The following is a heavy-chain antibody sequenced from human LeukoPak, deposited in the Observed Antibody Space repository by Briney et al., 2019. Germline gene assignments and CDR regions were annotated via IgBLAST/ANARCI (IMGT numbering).Heavy chain of an antibody. CDR3: AKLRMELETFDY. CDR2: MNPNSGNT. V-gene: IGHV1-8*01. J-gene: IGHJ4*02. D-gene: IGHD1-1*01. CDR1: GYTFTSYD. Sequence: ASVKVSCKASGYTFTSYDINWVRQATGQGLEWMGWMNPNSGNTGYAQKFQGRVTMTRNTSISTAYMELSSLRSEDTAVYYCAKLRMELETFDYWGQGTLVTVSS.